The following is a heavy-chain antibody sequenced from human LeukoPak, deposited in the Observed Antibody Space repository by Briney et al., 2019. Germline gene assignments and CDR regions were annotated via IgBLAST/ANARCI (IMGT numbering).Heavy chain of an antibody. CDR3: AREGGYSDHDAFDI. CDR2: INPNSGGT. D-gene: IGHD5-18*01. J-gene: IGHJ3*02. Sequence: ASVKVSCTASGYTFTGYYMHWVRQAPGQGLEWMGWINPNSGGTNYAQKFQGRVTMTRDTSISTAYMELSRLRSDDTAVYYCAREGGYSDHDAFDIWGQGTMVTVSS. CDR1: GYTFTGYY. V-gene: IGHV1-2*02.